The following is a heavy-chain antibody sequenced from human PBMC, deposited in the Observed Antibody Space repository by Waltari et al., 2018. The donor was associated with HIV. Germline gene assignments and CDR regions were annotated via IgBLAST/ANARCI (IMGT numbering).Heavy chain of an antibody. V-gene: IGHV3-30*18. CDR1: GFTFSSYG. CDR2: ISYEGSNK. D-gene: IGHD3-16*01. Sequence: QVQLVESGGGVVQPGRSLRLSCAASGFTFSSYGMHWVRQAPGKGLEWVAVISYEGSNKFYADSVKGRFTISRDNSKNTLYLQMNSLRAEDTAVYYCAKAWGVGGRYYYYGMDVWGQGTTVTVSS. CDR3: AKAWGVGGRYYYYGMDV. J-gene: IGHJ6*02.